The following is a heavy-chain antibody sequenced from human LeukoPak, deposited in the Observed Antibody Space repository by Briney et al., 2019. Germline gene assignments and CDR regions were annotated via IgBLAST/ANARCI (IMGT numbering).Heavy chain of an antibody. D-gene: IGHD6-13*01. CDR1: GYTFTRYC. CDR2: INPNSGGT. Sequence: ASVKVSCKASGYTFTRYCMHWVRQAPGQGLEWMGWINPNSGGTNYAQKFQGWVTMTRDTSISTAYMELSRLRSDDTTVYYCARTNIAAAGYYFDYWGQGTLVTVSS. CDR3: ARTNIAAAGYYFDY. J-gene: IGHJ4*02. V-gene: IGHV1-2*04.